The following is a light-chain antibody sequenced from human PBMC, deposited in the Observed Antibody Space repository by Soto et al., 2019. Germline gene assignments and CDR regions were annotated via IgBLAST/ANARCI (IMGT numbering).Light chain of an antibody. CDR2: DVT. Sequence: QSALTQPASVSGSPGQSITISCTGTNSDIGGYNYVSWYQQHPGKVPKLMIFDVTIRPSGVSNRFSGSKSGNTASLTISGLQAEDEADYYCSSYTTSNNVVFGGGTKLTVL. CDR1: NSDIGGYNY. J-gene: IGLJ2*01. CDR3: SSYTTSNNVV. V-gene: IGLV2-14*01.